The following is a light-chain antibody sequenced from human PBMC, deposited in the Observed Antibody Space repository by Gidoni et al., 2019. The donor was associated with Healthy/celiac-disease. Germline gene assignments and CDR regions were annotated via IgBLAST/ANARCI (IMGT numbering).Light chain of an antibody. V-gene: IGLV3-21*02. J-gene: IGLJ1*01. CDR1: NIGSKS. CDR2: DDS. CDR3: QVWDSSSDYV. Sequence: SYVLSHPPSVSVAPGQTARLTCGGNNIGSKSVHCYQRKPGQAPVLVVYDDSDRTSGIPGRFSGSNSGNTATLTISRVEAGDEADYYSQVWDSSSDYVFGTGTKVTVL.